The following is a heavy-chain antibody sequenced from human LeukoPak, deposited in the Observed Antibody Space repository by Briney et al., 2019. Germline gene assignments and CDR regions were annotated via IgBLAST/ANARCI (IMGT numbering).Heavy chain of an antibody. CDR2: ISGSGGST. CDR3: AKDNSGGYYFLDY. J-gene: IGHJ4*02. V-gene: IGHV3-23*01. Sequence: PGGSLRLSCAASGFTFSSYAMSWVRQAPGKGLEWVSVISGSGGSTYYADSVKGRFTISRDNSKNTLYLQMNTLSAEDTAVYYCAKDNSGGYYFLDYWGQGTLVTVSS. D-gene: IGHD3-22*01. CDR1: GFTFSSYA.